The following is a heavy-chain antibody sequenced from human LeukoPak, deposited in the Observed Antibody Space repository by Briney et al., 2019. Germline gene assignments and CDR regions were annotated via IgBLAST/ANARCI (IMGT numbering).Heavy chain of an antibody. CDR2: IKQDGSEK. CDR3: ARNSGSHP. D-gene: IGHD1-26*01. J-gene: IGHJ5*02. V-gene: IGHV3-7*01. CDR1: GFTFSSYW. Sequence: PGGTLRLSCAASGFTFSSYWMTWVRQAPGKGLEWVANIKQDGSEKYYVDSVKGRFTISRHNAKNSLYLQMNSLRVEDTAVYYCARNSGSHPWGQGTLVTVSS.